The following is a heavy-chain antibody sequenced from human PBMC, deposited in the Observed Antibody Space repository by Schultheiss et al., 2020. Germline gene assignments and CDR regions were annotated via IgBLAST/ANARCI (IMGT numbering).Heavy chain of an antibody. CDR3: ARAKIGVVTIYYYYGMDV. CDR2: IYTSGST. D-gene: IGHD4-23*01. V-gene: IGHV4-61*02. Sequence: SETLSLTCTVSGGSISSGNYYWSWIRQPAGRGLEWIGRIYTSGSTNYNPSLKSRVTISVDTSKNQFSLKLSSVTAADTAVYYCARAKIGVVTIYYYYGMDVWGQGTTVTVSS. CDR1: GGSISSGNYY. J-gene: IGHJ6*02.